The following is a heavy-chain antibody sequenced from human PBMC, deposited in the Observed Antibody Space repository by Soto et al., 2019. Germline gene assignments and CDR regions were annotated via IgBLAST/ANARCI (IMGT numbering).Heavy chain of an antibody. CDR1: GGSVSSNGAA. D-gene: IGHD6-6*01. V-gene: IGHV6-1*01. CDR2: TYYRSKWYN. CDR3: ARDIDSSSSLNNWFGP. Sequence: SQTLSLTCAISGGSVSSNGAAWNWIRQSPSRGLEWLGRTYYRSKWYNDYAVSVKSRITINPDTSKNQFSLQLNSVTPEDTAVYYCARDIDSSSSLNNWFGPWGQGTLVTVSS. J-gene: IGHJ5*02.